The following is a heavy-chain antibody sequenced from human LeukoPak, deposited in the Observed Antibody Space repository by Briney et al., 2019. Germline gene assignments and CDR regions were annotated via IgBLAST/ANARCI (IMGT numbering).Heavy chain of an antibody. V-gene: IGHV5-51*01. CDR3: ARGYFYGSGADAFDI. J-gene: IGHJ3*02. Sequence: GESLKISCKGSGYSFTSYWIGWVRQMPGKGLECMGIIYPGDSDTRYSPSFQGQVTISADKSISTAYLQWSSLKASDTAMYYCARGYFYGSGADAFDIWGQGTMVTVSS. D-gene: IGHD3-10*01. CDR2: IYPGDSDT. CDR1: GYSFTSYW.